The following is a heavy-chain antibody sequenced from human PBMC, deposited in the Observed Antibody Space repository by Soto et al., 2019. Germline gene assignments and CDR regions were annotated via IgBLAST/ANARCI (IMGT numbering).Heavy chain of an antibody. D-gene: IGHD3-3*01. Sequence: EVQLLESGGGLVQPGGSLRLSCAASGFTFSSYAMSWVRQAPGKGLEWVSAISGSGGTTYYADSVKGRFTISRDNSKNTPYLQMNSLRAEDTAVYFCATPYDFWKYWGQGTLVTVSS. CDR3: ATPYDFWKY. CDR1: GFTFSSYA. J-gene: IGHJ4*02. CDR2: ISGSGGTT. V-gene: IGHV3-23*01.